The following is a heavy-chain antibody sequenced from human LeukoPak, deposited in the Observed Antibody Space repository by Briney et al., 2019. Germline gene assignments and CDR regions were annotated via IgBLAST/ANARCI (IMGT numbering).Heavy chain of an antibody. V-gene: IGHV3-33*01. CDR2: IWYDGSNK. J-gene: IGHJ1*01. Sequence: GGSLRLSCAASGFTFSSYGMHWVRQAPGRGLEWVAVIWYDGSNKYYADSVKGRFTISRDNSKNTLHLQMNSLRAEDTAVYYCARGYNSGSTWNFQHWGQGTLVTVSS. D-gene: IGHD1-26*01. CDR1: GFTFSSYG. CDR3: ARGYNSGSTWNFQH.